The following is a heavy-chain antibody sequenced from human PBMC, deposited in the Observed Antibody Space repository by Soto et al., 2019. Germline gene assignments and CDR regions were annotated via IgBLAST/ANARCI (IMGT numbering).Heavy chain of an antibody. CDR1: GGSISSGGYS. D-gene: IGHD3-22*01. CDR3: ASQERSYYDSSGYYWFDY. J-gene: IGHJ4*02. CDR2: IYPSGRT. Sequence: KTSETLSLTCSVSGGSISSGGYSWSWIRQPPGKDLEWIGYIYPSGRTSHNPSLKSRVTISVDTSKNQFSLKLSSVTAADTAVYYCASQERSYYDSSGYYWFDYWGQGTLVTVSS. V-gene: IGHV4-30-2*02.